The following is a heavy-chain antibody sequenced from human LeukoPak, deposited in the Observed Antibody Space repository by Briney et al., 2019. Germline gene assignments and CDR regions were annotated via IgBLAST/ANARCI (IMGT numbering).Heavy chain of an antibody. J-gene: IGHJ4*02. CDR3: AKTVAGSVVVPPFGY. CDR2: ISGSGGST. D-gene: IGHD3-22*01. CDR1: GFTFSSYA. V-gene: IGHV3-23*01. Sequence: GGSLRLSCAASGFTFSSYAMSWVRQAPGKGLEWVSAISGSGGSTYYADSVKGRFTISRDNSKNTLYLQMNSLRAEDTAVYYCAKTVAGSVVVPPFGYWGQGTLVTVSS.